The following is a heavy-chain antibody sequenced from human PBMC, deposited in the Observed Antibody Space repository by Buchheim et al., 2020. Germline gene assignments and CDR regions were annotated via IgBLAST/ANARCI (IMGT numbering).Heavy chain of an antibody. J-gene: IGHJ5*02. V-gene: IGHV4-39*07. D-gene: IGHD6-13*01. Sequence: QLQLQESGPGLVKPSETLSLTCTVSGGSISSSSYYWGWIRQPPGRGLEWIGSIYYSGSTYYNPSLQSRVTISVDTSKNQFSLKLSSVTAADTAVYYCARDQGGSSSWYGGNWFDPWGQGTL. CDR3: ARDQGGSSSWYGGNWFDP. CDR2: IYYSGST. CDR1: GGSISSSSYY.